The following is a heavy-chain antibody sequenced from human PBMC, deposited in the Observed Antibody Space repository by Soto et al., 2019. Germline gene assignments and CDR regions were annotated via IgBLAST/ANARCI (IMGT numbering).Heavy chain of an antibody. CDR1: GYAFTTYG. Sequence: QVHLVQSGAEVKKPGASVKVSCKGSGYAFTTYGITWVRQAPGQGLEWMGWISAHNGNTNYAQKLQGRVTVTRATSTSTAYMDLRRLRSDDTAVYYCARGRYGDYWGQGALVTVSS. V-gene: IGHV1-18*01. CDR2: ISAHNGNT. CDR3: ARGRYGDY. J-gene: IGHJ4*02. D-gene: IGHD1-1*01.